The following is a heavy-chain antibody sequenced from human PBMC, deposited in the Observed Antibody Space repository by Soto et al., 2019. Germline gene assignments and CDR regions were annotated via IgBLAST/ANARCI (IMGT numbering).Heavy chain of an antibody. Sequence: PSETLSLTCAVYGGSFSGYYWSWIRQPPGKGLEWIGEINHSGSTNYNPSLKSRVTISVDTSKNQFSLKLSSVTAADTAVYYCASRARLGVVMIDYSGQGTLVTVSS. J-gene: IGHJ4*02. CDR3: ASRARLGVVMIDY. V-gene: IGHV4-34*01. CDR1: GGSFSGYY. CDR2: INHSGST. D-gene: IGHD3-3*01.